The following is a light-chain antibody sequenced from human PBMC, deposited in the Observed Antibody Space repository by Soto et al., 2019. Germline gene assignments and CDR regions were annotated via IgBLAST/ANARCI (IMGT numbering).Light chain of an antibody. CDR3: QQSYSTPYT. CDR1: QSISSY. CDR2: AAS. Sequence: DIQMTQSPSSLSASVGDRVTITCRASQSISSYLNWYQQKPGKAPKLLIYAASSLQSGVPSRFSGSGSGTYFTLTISSLQPEDFATYYCQQSYSTPYTFGQWTKLEIK. J-gene: IGKJ2*01. V-gene: IGKV1-39*01.